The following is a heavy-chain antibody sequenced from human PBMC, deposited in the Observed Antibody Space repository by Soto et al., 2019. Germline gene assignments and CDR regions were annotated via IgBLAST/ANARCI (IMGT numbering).Heavy chain of an antibody. J-gene: IGHJ4*02. CDR3: ARAQTTGWYVSN. D-gene: IGHD6-19*01. Sequence: DVQLVETGGGLVQPGGSLRLSCVASGFTFSDYWMSWVRQAPGKGLEWVANIKQDASEKYYVDSVKGRFTISRDNAKNLLYLQMNILRVEDTAVYYCARAQTTGWYVSNWGQGTLVTVSS. V-gene: IGHV3-7*01. CDR2: IKQDASEK. CDR1: GFTFSDYW.